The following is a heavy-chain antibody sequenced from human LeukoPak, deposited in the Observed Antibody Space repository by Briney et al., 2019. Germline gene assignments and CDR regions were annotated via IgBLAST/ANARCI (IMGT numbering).Heavy chain of an antibody. V-gene: IGHV3-15*01. CDR3: TTVGSSWGFDF. CDR1: GFTFSKAW. CDR2: IKSKTDGGTT. Sequence: GGSLRLSCAASGFTFSKAWMTWVRQAPGKGLEWVGSIKSKTDGGTTDYPAPAKGRFTISRDDSKNTLFLQMNSLITEDTAVYYCTTVGSSWGFDFWGQGTLVTVSS. J-gene: IGHJ4*02. D-gene: IGHD6-13*01.